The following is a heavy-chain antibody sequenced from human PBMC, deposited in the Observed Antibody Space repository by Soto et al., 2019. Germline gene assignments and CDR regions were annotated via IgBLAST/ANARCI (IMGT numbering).Heavy chain of an antibody. CDR2: IVVGSGIT. Sequence: SVKVSCKASGFTFTSSAVQWVRQARGQRLEWIGWIVVGSGITNYAQKFQERVTITRDMSTSTAYMELSSLRSEDTAVYYCAAGIKRPYYYYYGMDVWGQGTTVTVSS. CDR1: GFTFTSSA. CDR3: AAGIKRPYYYYYGMDV. J-gene: IGHJ6*02. V-gene: IGHV1-58*01.